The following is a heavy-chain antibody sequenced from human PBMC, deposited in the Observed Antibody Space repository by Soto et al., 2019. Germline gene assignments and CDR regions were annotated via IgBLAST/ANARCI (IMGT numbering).Heavy chain of an antibody. J-gene: IGHJ4*02. CDR2: INSDGSST. V-gene: IGHV3-74*01. CDR3: ARASLRFLEWLSWF. CDR1: GFTFSSYW. Sequence: PGGSLRLSCAASGFTFSSYWMHWVRQAPGKGLVWVSRINSDGSSTSYADSVKGRFTISRDNSKNTLYLQMNSLRAEDTAVYYCARASLRFLEWLSWFWGQGTLVTVSS. D-gene: IGHD3-3*01.